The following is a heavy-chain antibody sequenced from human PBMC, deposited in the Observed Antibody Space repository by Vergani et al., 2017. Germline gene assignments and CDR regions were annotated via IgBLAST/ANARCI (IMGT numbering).Heavy chain of an antibody. CDR1: GGTFSSYA. D-gene: IGHD3-22*01. J-gene: IGHJ4*02. Sequence: QVQLVQSGAEVKKPGSSVKVSCKASGGTFSSYAISWVRQAPGQGLEWMGGIIPIFGTANYAQKFQGRVTITADESTSTAYMELCSLRSEDTAVYYCATTYYYDSSGSNYFNCWGEGPLVTVSS. CDR3: ATTYYYDSSGSNYFNC. CDR2: IIPIFGTA. V-gene: IGHV1-69*01.